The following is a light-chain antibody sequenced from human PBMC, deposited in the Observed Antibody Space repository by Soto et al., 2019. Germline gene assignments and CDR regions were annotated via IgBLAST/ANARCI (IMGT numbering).Light chain of an antibody. CDR2: DVS. J-gene: IGLJ3*02. V-gene: IGLV2-14*01. Sequence: QSALTQPASVSGSPGQAITISCTGTTSDVGRYNYVSWHQQHPGKAPKLLIFDVSNRPSGVSDRFSGSKSGNTASLTISGLQAEDEDDYYCNSYTTGTTWVFGGGTKVTVL. CDR3: NSYTTGTTWV. CDR1: TSDVGRYNY.